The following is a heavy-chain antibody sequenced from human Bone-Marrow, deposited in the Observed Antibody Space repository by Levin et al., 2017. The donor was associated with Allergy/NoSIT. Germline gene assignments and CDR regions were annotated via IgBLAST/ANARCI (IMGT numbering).Heavy chain of an antibody. CDR3: AKDVGDYGDSWGAFDI. V-gene: IGHV3-23*01. D-gene: IGHD4-17*01. CDR1: GFTFSSYA. J-gene: IGHJ3*02. CDR2: ISGSGGST. Sequence: GGSLRLSCAASGFTFSSYAMSWVRQAPGKGLEWVSAISGSGGSTYYADSVKGRFTISRDNSKNTLYLQMNSLRAEDTAVYYCAKDVGDYGDSWGAFDIWGQGTMVTVSS.